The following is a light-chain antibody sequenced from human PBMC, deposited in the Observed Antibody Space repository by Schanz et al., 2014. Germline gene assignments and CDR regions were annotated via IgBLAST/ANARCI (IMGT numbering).Light chain of an antibody. Sequence: QSALTQPASVSGSPGQSITISCTGTNSDVGGYNYVSWYQQHPGKAPKLMIYEGSKRPSGVSNRFSGSKSGNTASLTISGLQAEDEADYYCSSYTRSSPVVFGGGTKLTVL. J-gene: IGLJ2*01. CDR2: EGS. CDR3: SSYTRSSPVV. CDR1: NSDVGGYNY. V-gene: IGLV2-14*01.